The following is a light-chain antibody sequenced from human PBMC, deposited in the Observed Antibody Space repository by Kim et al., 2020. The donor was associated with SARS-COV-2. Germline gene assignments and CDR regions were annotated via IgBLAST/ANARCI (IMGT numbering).Light chain of an antibody. J-gene: IGKJ4*01. Sequence: VTLYMSAGESATLNCRAGQGVSCYMAWYHQKPGQAPGLLIYDAYNRATGILARFSGGGSETDFTLTISSLEPEDCAVYYCQQRSNFGGGTKVDIK. CDR2: DAY. CDR3: QQRSN. V-gene: IGKV3-11*01. CDR1: QGVSCY.